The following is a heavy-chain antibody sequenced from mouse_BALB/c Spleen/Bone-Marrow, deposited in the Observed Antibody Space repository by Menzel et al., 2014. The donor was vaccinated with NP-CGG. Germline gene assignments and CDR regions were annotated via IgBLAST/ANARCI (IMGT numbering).Heavy chain of an antibody. J-gene: IGHJ4*01. V-gene: IGHV2-6*02. CDR2: IWSDGNT. CDR1: GFSLTTYG. Sequence: VQLVESGPGLVAPSQSLSITCTVSGFSLTTYGVHWVRQPPGKGLEWLVVIWSDGNTTYNSALKSRLSISKDNSKSQVFLKMNSLQTDDTAMYYCARNPYGNYAMDYWGQGTSVTVSS. D-gene: IGHD2-10*02. CDR3: ARNPYGNYAMDY.